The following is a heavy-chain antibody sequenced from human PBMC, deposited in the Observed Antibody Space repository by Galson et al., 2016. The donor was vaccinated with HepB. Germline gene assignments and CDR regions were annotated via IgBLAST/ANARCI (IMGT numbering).Heavy chain of an antibody. CDR2: ISSGSRHI. J-gene: IGHJ6*04. Sequence: SLRLSCAASGFSFSSYWMHWVRQAPGKGLQWVSSISSGSRHISNADSLKGRFSISRDDAKNSVLLQMNSLTVDDTAKYYYARDRVDIVAAPSSIRNYYGMAVWGEGTTVTVSS. CDR1: GFSFSSYW. CDR3: ARDRVDIVAAPSSIRNYYGMAV. D-gene: IGHD5-12*01. V-gene: IGHV3-21*04.